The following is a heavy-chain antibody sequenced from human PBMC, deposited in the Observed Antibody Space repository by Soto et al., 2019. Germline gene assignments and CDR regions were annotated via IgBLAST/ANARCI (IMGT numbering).Heavy chain of an antibody. J-gene: IGHJ6*02. Sequence: QVQLVQSGAEVKKPGSSVKVSCKASGGTFSSYAISWVRQAPGQGLEWMGGIIPIFGTANYAQKFQGRVTIPADESTSTAYMELSSLRSDDTAVYYCAREKSRGDNWNDGDYYYGRDVWGQGTTVTVSS. D-gene: IGHD1-20*01. V-gene: IGHV1-69*12. CDR2: IIPIFGTA. CDR3: AREKSRGDNWNDGDYYYGRDV. CDR1: GGTFSSYA.